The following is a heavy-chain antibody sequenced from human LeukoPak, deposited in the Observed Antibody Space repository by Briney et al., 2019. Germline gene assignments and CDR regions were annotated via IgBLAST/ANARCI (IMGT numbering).Heavy chain of an antibody. V-gene: IGHV3-48*04. D-gene: IGHD5-24*01. CDR3: ARDFYGYNWVNYLDY. Sequence: GGSLRLSCAASGFRLSIYSMHWVRQAPGKGLEWVSYISSSSSSVSYSDSVKGRFTISRDNAKKSLYLQMNSLRAEDTAVYYCARDFYGYNWVNYLDYWGQGTLVTVSS. CDR2: ISSSSSSV. J-gene: IGHJ4*02. CDR1: GFRLSIYS.